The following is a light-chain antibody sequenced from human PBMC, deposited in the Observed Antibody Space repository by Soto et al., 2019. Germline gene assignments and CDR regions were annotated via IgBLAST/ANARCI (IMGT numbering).Light chain of an antibody. Sequence: EIVMTQSPATLSVSPGERATLSCRASQSVSSNLAWYQQKPGQAPRLLIYGASTRATGIPARFSGSGSGTDSTLTISSLEPEDFAVYYCQQRSNWPRTFGQGTKVDIK. J-gene: IGKJ1*01. CDR3: QQRSNWPRT. CDR2: GAS. CDR1: QSVSSN. V-gene: IGKV3-15*01.